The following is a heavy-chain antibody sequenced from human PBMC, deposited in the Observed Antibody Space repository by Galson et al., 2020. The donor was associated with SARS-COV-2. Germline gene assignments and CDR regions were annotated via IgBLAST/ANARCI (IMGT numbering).Heavy chain of an antibody. V-gene: IGHV1-18*01. D-gene: IGHD2-15*01. Sequence: ASVKVSCKASGYTFPSYGISWVRQAPGQGLEWMGWISAYNGNTNYAQKLQGRVTMTTDTSTSTAYMELRSLRSDDTAVYYCARDKYFVVVAAISYNWFDPWGQGTLVTVSS. J-gene: IGHJ5*02. CDR3: ARDKYFVVVAAISYNWFDP. CDR2: ISAYNGNT. CDR1: GYTFPSYG.